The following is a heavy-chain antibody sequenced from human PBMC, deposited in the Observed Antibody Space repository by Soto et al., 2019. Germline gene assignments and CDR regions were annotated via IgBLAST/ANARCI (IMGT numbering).Heavy chain of an antibody. J-gene: IGHJ4*02. V-gene: IGHV3-7*01. Sequence: GGSLRLWYAASGCMFGDYWMRWVLQTPGKGLEWVANIKQGGSEKHYVDSVKGRFTISRDDAKNSVYLQVDNLRAEDTALYYCAREGRESSGFDYWGQGTQVTVSS. CDR2: IKQGGSEK. D-gene: IGHD3-22*01. CDR1: GCMFGDYW. CDR3: AREGRESSGFDY.